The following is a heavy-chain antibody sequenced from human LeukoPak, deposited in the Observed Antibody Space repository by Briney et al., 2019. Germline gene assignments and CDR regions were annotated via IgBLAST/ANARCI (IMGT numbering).Heavy chain of an antibody. CDR2: ISGSGGST. Sequence: PGGSLRLSFAAFGFTFSSFAMSWVRQAPGKGLEWVSAISGSGGSTFYADSVKGRFTISRDNSKNTLYLQMNSLRAEDTAVYYCAKDILTGCYGGSGALDIWGQGTLVTVSS. V-gene: IGHV3-23*01. CDR1: GFTFSSFA. CDR3: AKDILTGCYGGSGALDI. J-gene: IGHJ3*02. D-gene: IGHD3-9*01.